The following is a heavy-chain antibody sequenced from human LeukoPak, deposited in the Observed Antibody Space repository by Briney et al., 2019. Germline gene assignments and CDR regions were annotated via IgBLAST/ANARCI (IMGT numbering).Heavy chain of an antibody. D-gene: IGHD5-12*01. J-gene: IGHJ4*02. V-gene: IGHV1-18*01. Sequence: ASVKVSCKVSGYTYTSYGISWVRQAPGQGLEWMGWISAYNGNTNYAQKLQGRVTMTTDTSTSTAYMELRSLRSDDTAVYYCARSWYGGYVSGYFDYWGQGTLVTVSS. CDR2: ISAYNGNT. CDR3: ARSWYGGYVSGYFDY. CDR1: GYTYTSYG.